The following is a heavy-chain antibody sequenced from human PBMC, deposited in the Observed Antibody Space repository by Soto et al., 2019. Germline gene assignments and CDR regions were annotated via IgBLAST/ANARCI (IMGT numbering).Heavy chain of an antibody. D-gene: IGHD3-16*01. Sequence: GGSLRLSCAASGFTFSSYGMHWVRQAPGKGLEWVAVISYDGSNKYYADSVKGRFTISRDNSKNTLYLQMNSLRAEDTAVYYCAKLGGGLSPTADYWGQGTLVTVYS. J-gene: IGHJ4*02. V-gene: IGHV3-30*18. CDR2: ISYDGSNK. CDR3: AKLGGGLSPTADY. CDR1: GFTFSSYG.